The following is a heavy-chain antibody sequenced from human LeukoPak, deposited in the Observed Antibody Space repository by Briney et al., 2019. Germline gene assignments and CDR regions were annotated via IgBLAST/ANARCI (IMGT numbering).Heavy chain of an antibody. V-gene: IGHV4-39*07. CDR1: GGSISNSYY. CDR2: IYYSGDT. CDR3: ARTPQTASSYYDIYYYYYYSMDV. J-gene: IGHJ6*02. D-gene: IGHD3-9*01. Sequence: SETLSLTCTVSGGSISNSYYWGWIRQPPGKGLEWIESIYYSGDTYYNPSLKSRVTVSMDTSKNQVSLRLSSVTAADTAVYYCARTPQTASSYYDIYYYYYYSMDVWGQGTTVTVSS.